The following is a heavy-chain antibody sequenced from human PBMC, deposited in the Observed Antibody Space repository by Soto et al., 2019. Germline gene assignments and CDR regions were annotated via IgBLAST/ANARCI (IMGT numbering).Heavy chain of an antibody. V-gene: IGHV1-46*01. CDR3: AKGGGYVGWFDP. Sequence: ASVKVSCKASGYTFTSYYIHWVRQAPGQGPEWMGIINPSGGSTSYAQKFQGRVTMTRDTSTSTVYMELSSLRSEDTAVYYCAKGGGYVGWFDPWGQGTLVTVSS. D-gene: IGHD5-12*01. CDR1: GYTFTSYY. CDR2: INPSGGST. J-gene: IGHJ5*02.